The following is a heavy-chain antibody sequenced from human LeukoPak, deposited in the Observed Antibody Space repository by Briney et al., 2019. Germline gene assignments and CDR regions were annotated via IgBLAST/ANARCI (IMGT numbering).Heavy chain of an antibody. CDR2: GDYSGGT. CDR3: ASNYYGSGRQFPFDY. D-gene: IGHD3-10*01. V-gene: IGHV4-39*07. J-gene: IGHJ4*02. CDR1: GDSFSSVTDY. Sequence: SETLSLTCTVSGDSFSSVTDYWAWIRQPPGKGLEWIASGDYSGGTYYNPSLESRVAISVDTSKNQFSLKLSSVTAADTAVYYCASNYYGSGRQFPFDYWGQGTLVTVSS.